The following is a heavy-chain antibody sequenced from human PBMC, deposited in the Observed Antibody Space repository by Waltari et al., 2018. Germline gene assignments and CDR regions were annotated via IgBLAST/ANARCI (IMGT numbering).Heavy chain of an antibody. J-gene: IGHJ4*02. D-gene: IGHD3-10*01. CDR1: GGSISSSSYY. CDR2: IYYSGST. CDR3: ARTYYYGSGSYYKDLGY. Sequence: QLQLQESGPGLVKPSETLSLTCTVSGGSISSSSYYWGWIRQPPGKGLEWIGRIYYSGSTPSNPSLKSRVTISVDTSKNQFSLKLSSVTAADTAVYYCARTYYYGSGSYYKDLGYWGQGTLVTVSS. V-gene: IGHV4-39*07.